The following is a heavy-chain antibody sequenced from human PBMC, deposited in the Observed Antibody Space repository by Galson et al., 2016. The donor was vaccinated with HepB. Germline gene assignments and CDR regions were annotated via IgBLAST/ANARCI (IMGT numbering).Heavy chain of an antibody. D-gene: IGHD2-2*01. CDR2: IKSKTAVGTTDSA. CDR1: GFTFSNVW. Sequence: SLRLSCAASGFTFSNVWMSWVRQAPGKGLEWDGRIKSKTAVGTTDSADYAAPVKGRFTISRDDSKNMVYLQMNSLKAEDTGVYYCSTNKKGGFCSSSGCYADDAFDVWGQGTTVTVSS. CDR3: STNKKGGFCSSSGCYADDAFDV. J-gene: IGHJ3*01. V-gene: IGHV3-15*01.